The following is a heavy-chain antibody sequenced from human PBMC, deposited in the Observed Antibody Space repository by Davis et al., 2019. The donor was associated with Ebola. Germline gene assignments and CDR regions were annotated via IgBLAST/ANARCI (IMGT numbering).Heavy chain of an antibody. CDR2: IYSGGST. CDR1: GFTVSSNY. V-gene: IGHV3-66*01. CDR3: ARGGVPAAIPDYYYYYGMDV. Sequence: GGSLRLSCAASGFTVSSNYMSWVRQAPGKGLEWVSVIYSGGSTYYADSVKGRFTISRDNSKNTLYLQMNSLRAEDTAVYYCARGGVPAAIPDYYYYYGMDVWGQGTTVTVSS. J-gene: IGHJ6*02. D-gene: IGHD2-2*02.